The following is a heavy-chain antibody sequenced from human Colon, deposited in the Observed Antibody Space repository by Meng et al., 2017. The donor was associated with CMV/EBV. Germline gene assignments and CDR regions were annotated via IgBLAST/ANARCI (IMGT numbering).Heavy chain of an antibody. Sequence: GGSLRPSCELSESSPSNYCIHWVRQVPGKGLVWVACIYNDGSNEKYADSVKGRVTTFRGNATNSFFLHINSLRGEDAAMYYCARSLKASYSSGWSTTLDYWGKGTLVTVSS. D-gene: IGHD3-22*01. V-gene: IGHV3-74*01. CDR2: IYNDGSNE. CDR3: ARSLKASYSSGWSTTLDY. J-gene: IGHJ4*02. CDR1: ESSPSNYC.